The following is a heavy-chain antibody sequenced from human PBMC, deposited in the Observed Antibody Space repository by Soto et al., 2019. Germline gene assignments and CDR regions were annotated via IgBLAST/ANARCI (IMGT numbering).Heavy chain of an antibody. V-gene: IGHV3-30*18. Sequence: GGSLRLSCAASGFTFSSYGMHWVRQAPGKGLEWVAVISYDGSNKYYADSVKGRFTISRDNSKNTLYLQMNSLRAEDTAVYYCAKDSMPPARPEWLVLNYYYYYGMDVWGHGTTVTVSS. J-gene: IGHJ6*02. CDR1: GFTFSSYG. D-gene: IGHD3-3*01. CDR2: ISYDGSNK. CDR3: AKDSMPPARPEWLVLNYYYYYGMDV.